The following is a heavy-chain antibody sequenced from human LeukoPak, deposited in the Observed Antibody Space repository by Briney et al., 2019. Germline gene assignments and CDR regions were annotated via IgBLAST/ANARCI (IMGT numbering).Heavy chain of an antibody. Sequence: SETLSLTCTVSGGSISSYYWSWIRQPPGKGLEWIGYIYYSGSTNYNPSLKSRVTISVDTSKNQFSLKLSSVTAADTAVYYCARIVGALRDYGGYFDYWGQGTLVTVSS. J-gene: IGHJ4*02. CDR3: ARIVGALRDYGGYFDY. D-gene: IGHD4-23*01. V-gene: IGHV4-59*01. CDR2: IYYSGST. CDR1: GGSISSYY.